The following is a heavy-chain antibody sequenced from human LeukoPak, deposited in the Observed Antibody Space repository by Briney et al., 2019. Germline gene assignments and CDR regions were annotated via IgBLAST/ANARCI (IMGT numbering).Heavy chain of an antibody. J-gene: IGHJ4*02. Sequence: GESLKISCKGSGYSFPNYWIAWVRQMPGKGLEWMGIIYPGDSDTRYSPSFQGQVTFSADESISTAYLQWSSLKASDSAMYYCARRLVVGATVYYFDYWGQGTLVTVSS. CDR3: ARRLVVGATVYYFDY. V-gene: IGHV5-51*01. CDR2: IYPGDSDT. CDR1: GYSFPNYW. D-gene: IGHD1-26*01.